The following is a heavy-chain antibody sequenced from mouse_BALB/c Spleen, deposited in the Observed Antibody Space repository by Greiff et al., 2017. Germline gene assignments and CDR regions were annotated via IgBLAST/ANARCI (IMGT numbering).Heavy chain of an antibody. D-gene: IGHD6-1*01. V-gene: IGHV5-6-2*01. CDR3: ARHKPYYYAMDY. J-gene: IGHJ4*01. CDR2: INSNGGST. Sequence: EVKLVESGGGLVKLGGSLKLSCAASGFTFSSYYMSWVRQTPEKRLELVAAINSNGGSTYYPDTVKGRFTISRDNAKNTLYLQMSSLKSEDTALYYCARHKPYYYAMDYWGQGTSVTVSS. CDR1: GFTFSSYY.